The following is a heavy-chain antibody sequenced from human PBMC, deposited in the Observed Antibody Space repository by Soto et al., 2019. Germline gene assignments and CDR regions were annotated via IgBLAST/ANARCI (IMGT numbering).Heavy chain of an antibody. CDR1: CGSISSGGYS. CDR2: IYHSGST. D-gene: IGHD2-21*02. Sequence: SETLSLTCAVSCGSISSGGYSWSWIRQPPGKGLEWIGYIYHSGSTYYNPSLKSRVTISVDRSKNQFSLKLSSVTAADTAVYYCARVAYCGGDCYRGFDPWGQGTLVTVSS. CDR3: ARVAYCGGDCYRGFDP. J-gene: IGHJ5*02. V-gene: IGHV4-30-2*01.